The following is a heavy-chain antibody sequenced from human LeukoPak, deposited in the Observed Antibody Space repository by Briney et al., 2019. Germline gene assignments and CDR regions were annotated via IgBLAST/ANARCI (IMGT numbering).Heavy chain of an antibody. CDR2: ISSSSSYI. CDR3: AKVPSRVLGVTAPLRY. CDR1: GFTFSSYS. Sequence: GGSLRLSCAASGFTFSSYSMNWVRQAPGKGLEWVSSISSSSSYIYYADSVKGRFTISRDNSKNTLYLQMNSLRAEDTAVYYCAKVPSRVLGVTAPLRYWGQGTLVTVSS. J-gene: IGHJ4*02. D-gene: IGHD3-10*01. V-gene: IGHV3-21*04.